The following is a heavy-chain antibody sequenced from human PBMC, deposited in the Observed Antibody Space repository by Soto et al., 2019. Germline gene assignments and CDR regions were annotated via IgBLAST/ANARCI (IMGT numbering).Heavy chain of an antibody. CDR2: ISYDGSYK. J-gene: IGHJ4*02. CDR1: GFTFSSYG. Sequence: QGQLVESGGGVVQPGRSLRLSCAASGFTFSSYGMHWVRQAPGKGLEWVAVISYDGSYKYYADAVNGRFTISRDNSKNTLYLQMNIVRAEDTAVYYCAKWNGGFDYWGQGTLVTVSS. CDR3: AKWNGGFDY. D-gene: IGHD3-16*01. V-gene: IGHV3-30*18.